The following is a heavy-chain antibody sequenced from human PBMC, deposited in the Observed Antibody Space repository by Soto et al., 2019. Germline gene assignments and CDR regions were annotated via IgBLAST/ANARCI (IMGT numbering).Heavy chain of an antibody. D-gene: IGHD1-1*01. J-gene: IGHJ3*02. V-gene: IGHV3-48*03. Sequence: PGGSLRLSCAASGFTFSSYEMNWVRQAPGKGLEWVSYISSSGSTVYYADSVKGRFTISRDNAKNSLYLQMNSLRAEDTAVYYCARGGAVEMATTIGDAFDIWGQGTMVTVSS. CDR1: GFTFSSYE. CDR3: ARGGAVEMATTIGDAFDI. CDR2: ISSSGSTV.